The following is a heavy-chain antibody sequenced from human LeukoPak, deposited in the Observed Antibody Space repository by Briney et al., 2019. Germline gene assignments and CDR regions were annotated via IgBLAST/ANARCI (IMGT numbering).Heavy chain of an antibody. J-gene: IGHJ4*02. CDR1: GFTFSNAW. CDR2: IRGEAYGGAT. Sequence: PGGSLRLSCAASGFTFSNAWMSWVRQAPGKGLEWVAFIRGEAYGGATDYAASVKGRLTISRDDSKSNAYLQMSSLKTEDTAVYYCVASDHRYCSSTSCHFDYWGQGTLVTVSS. D-gene: IGHD2-2*01. CDR3: VASDHRYCSSTSCHFDY. V-gene: IGHV3-49*04.